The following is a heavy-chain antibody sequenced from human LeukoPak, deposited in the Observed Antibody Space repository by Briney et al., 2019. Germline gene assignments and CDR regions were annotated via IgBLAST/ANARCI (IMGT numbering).Heavy chain of an antibody. J-gene: IGHJ3*02. V-gene: IGHV3-7*01. CDR2: IKQDGSEK. CDR3: ARDQDSSGSLYRNVAFDI. CDR1: GFTFSSYW. Sequence: GGSLRLSCAASGFTFSSYWMSWVRQAPGKGLEWVANIKQDGSEKYYVDSVKGRFTISRDNAKNSLYLQMNSLRAEDTAVYYCARDQDSSGSLYRNVAFDIWGQGTMVTVSS. D-gene: IGHD3-22*01.